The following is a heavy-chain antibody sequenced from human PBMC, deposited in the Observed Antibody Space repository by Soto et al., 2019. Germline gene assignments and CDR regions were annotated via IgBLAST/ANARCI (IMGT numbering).Heavy chain of an antibody. D-gene: IGHD6-13*01. J-gene: IGHJ6*02. CDR2: INHSGST. CDR1: GGSFSGYY. Sequence: TLSLTCAVYGGSFSGYYWSWIRQPPGKGLEWIGEINHSGSTNYNPSLKSRVTISVDTSKNQFSLKLSSVTAADTAVYYCASIAAAGNNGYYYGMDVWGQGTTVTVSS. CDR3: ASIAAAGNNGYYYGMDV. V-gene: IGHV4-34*01.